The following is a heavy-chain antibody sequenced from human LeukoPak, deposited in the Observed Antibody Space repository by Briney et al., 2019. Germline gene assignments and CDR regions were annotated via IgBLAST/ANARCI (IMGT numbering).Heavy chain of an antibody. Sequence: SETLSLTCTVSGGSISSYYWNWIRQPPGKGLEWIGYINYSGSTNYNPSLKSRVIISVDMSKNQFSLKLSSVTAADTAVYYYARQSDVWGSCVNWGQGTLVTVSS. J-gene: IGHJ4*02. CDR3: ARQSDVWGSCVN. V-gene: IGHV4-59*08. CDR1: GGSISSYY. D-gene: IGHD3-16*01. CDR2: INYSGST.